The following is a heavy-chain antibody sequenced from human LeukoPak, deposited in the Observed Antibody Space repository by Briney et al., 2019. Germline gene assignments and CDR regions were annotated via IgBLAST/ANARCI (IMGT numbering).Heavy chain of an antibody. Sequence: ASVKVSCKASGYTFTSYGISWVRQAPGQGLEWMGWISAYNGNTNYAQKLQGRVTMTTDTSTSTAYMELSSLRSEDTAVYYCATSNGYSSTWDVWGQGTTVTVSS. CDR1: GYTFTSYG. D-gene: IGHD6-13*01. V-gene: IGHV1-18*01. CDR3: ATSNGYSSTWDV. CDR2: ISAYNGNT. J-gene: IGHJ6*02.